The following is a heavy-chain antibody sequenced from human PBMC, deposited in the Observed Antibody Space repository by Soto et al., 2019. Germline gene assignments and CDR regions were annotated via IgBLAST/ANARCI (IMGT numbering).Heavy chain of an antibody. CDR1: GYTFTGYY. Sequence: GASVKVSCKASGYTFTGYYMHWVRQALGQGLEWMGWINPNSGGTNYAQKFQGRVTMTRDTSISTAYMELSRLRSDDTAVYYCARDRGYDFWSGYPTAAYYFDYWGQGTLVTVSS. J-gene: IGHJ4*02. D-gene: IGHD3-3*01. V-gene: IGHV1-2*02. CDR2: INPNSGGT. CDR3: ARDRGYDFWSGYPTAAYYFDY.